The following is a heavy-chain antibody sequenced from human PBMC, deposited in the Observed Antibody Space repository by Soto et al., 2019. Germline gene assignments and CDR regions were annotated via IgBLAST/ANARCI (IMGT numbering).Heavy chain of an antibody. D-gene: IGHD3-3*01. Sequence: QVQLVQSGAEVKKPGASVKVSCKASGYTFTSYGISWVRQAPGQGLEWMGWISAYNGNTNYAQKLEGRVTMTTDTSTSTAYMELRSLRSDDTAVYYCARDFGVVIISGGDGFDYWGQGTLVTVSS. CDR3: ARDFGVVIISGGDGFDY. V-gene: IGHV1-18*01. CDR2: ISAYNGNT. J-gene: IGHJ4*02. CDR1: GYTFTSYG.